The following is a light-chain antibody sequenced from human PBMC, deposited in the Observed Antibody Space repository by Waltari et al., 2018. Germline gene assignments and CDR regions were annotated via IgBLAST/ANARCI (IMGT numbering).Light chain of an antibody. CDR1: QNVSRS. CDR2: GAS. CDR3: QHYVRLPAT. V-gene: IGKV3-20*01. J-gene: IGKJ1*01. Sequence: IVLTQSPGTLSLSPGDRATLSCRASQNVSRSLAWYQQKPGQAPNLLINGASTRATGIPDRCTGSGAGTDFSLTSSMLEPEDFAIYCCQHYVRLPATFGQGTKVEIK.